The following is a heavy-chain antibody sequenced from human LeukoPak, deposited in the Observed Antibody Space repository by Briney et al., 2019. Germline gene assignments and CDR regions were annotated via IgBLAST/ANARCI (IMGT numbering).Heavy chain of an antibody. CDR3: GKTPPQRSGYAFDN. CDR2: MSSSDDGR. V-gene: IGHV3-23*01. D-gene: IGHD3-22*01. J-gene: IGHJ4*02. Sequence: PGGSLRLSCATSGFSFSSYAMSWVRQAPGKGLEWVSAMSSSDDGRYYADSVKGRFTISRDNSKNTLYLQMNSLRAEDTAVYYCGKTPPQRSGYAFDNWGQGTLVTVSS. CDR1: GFSFSSYA.